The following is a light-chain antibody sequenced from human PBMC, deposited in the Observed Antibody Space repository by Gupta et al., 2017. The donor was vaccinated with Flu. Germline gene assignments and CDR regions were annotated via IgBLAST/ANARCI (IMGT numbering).Light chain of an antibody. CDR2: DES. J-gene: IGKJ4*01. Sequence: PGETATLSCRASQSVGTYLAWYQQKPGQAPRLLIYDESNRATGVPARFSGSGSGTEFTLTISSREPEDFAVYYCQQRSNWPKVFGGGTKVEIK. CDR1: QSVGTY. CDR3: QQRSNWPKV. V-gene: IGKV3-11*01.